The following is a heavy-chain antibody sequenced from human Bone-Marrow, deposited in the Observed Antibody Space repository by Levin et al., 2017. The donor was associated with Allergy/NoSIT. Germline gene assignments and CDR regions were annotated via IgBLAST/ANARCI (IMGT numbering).Heavy chain of an antibody. CDR3: ARAATLTTLYYYYYAMDV. CDR1: GFTVSTNY. CDR2: IYSGGST. Sequence: GGSLRLSCAASGFTVSTNYMHWVRQAPGKGLEWVSIIYSGGSTFYADSVKGRFTISRDSSKNTLYLHMNSLRAEDTAVYFCARAATLTTLYYYYYAMDVWGQGATVTVSS. J-gene: IGHJ6*02. V-gene: IGHV3-66*01. D-gene: IGHD4-17*01.